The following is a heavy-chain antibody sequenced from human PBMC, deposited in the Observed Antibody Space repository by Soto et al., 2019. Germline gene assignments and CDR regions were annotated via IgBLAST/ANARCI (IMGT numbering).Heavy chain of an antibody. CDR3: ARLNSSIRYFDWLFRYYFDY. D-gene: IGHD3-9*01. CDR2: IYYSGST. Sequence: PSETLSLTCTVSGGSISSSSYYWGWIRQPPGKGLEWIGSIYYSGSTYYNPSLKSRVTISVDTSKNQFSLKLSSVTAADTAVYYCARLNSSIRYFDWLFRYYFDYWGQGTPVTVSS. CDR1: GGSISSSSYY. J-gene: IGHJ4*02. V-gene: IGHV4-39*01.